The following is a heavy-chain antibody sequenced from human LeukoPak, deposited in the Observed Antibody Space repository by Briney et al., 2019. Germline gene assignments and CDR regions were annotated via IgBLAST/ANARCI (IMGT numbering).Heavy chain of an antibody. CDR1: GYSISNAYY. V-gene: IGHV4-38-2*01. D-gene: IGHD6-19*01. Sequence: SETLSLTCALSGYSISNAYYWGWIRQPPGKGLEWIASMYHSGSTYYNPSLKSRVTISVDTSKNQFSLKFNSVTAADTAVYYCVRHPRYSTGWAIDYWGQGTLVTVSS. CDR2: MYHSGST. CDR3: VRHPRYSTGWAIDY. J-gene: IGHJ4*02.